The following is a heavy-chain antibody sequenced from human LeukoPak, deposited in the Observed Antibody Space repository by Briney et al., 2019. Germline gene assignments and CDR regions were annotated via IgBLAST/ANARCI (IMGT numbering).Heavy chain of an antibody. CDR1: AGSRSSSSYY. D-gene: IGHD3-22*01. V-gene: IGHV4-39*01. CDR3: ARHDPYYDRRGFDY. Sequence: SETLALTGTVSAGSRSSSSYYWGWIRETPGKGLEWIGSIYYSGSTYYTPSLKGRVTISVDSSKNQFSLKLSSVTAADAAVYYCARHDPYYDRRGFDYGGQGTLVTVSS. CDR2: IYYSGST. J-gene: IGHJ4*02.